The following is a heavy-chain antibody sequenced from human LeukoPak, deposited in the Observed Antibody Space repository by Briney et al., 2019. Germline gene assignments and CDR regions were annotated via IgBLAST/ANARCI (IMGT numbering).Heavy chain of an antibody. Sequence: ASVKVSCKASGYTFTSYTMHWVRQAPGQRLEWMGWINAGNGNTKYSQKFQGRVTFTRDTSASTANMELSSLRSGDTAVYYCARGGSTVVYFYYGMDVWGQGTTVTVSS. V-gene: IGHV1-3*01. J-gene: IGHJ6*02. CDR3: ARGGSTVVYFYYGMDV. CDR1: GYTFTSYT. CDR2: INAGNGNT. D-gene: IGHD4-23*01.